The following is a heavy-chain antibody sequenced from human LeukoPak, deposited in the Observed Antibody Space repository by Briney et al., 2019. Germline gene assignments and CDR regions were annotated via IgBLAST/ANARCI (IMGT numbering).Heavy chain of an antibody. CDR2: IDWSGGST. D-gene: IGHD4-23*01. CDR3: AREGGNHYYYYYMDV. CDR1: GFRFDDYG. V-gene: IGHV3-20*04. Sequence: PGGSLRLSCVASGFRFDDYGMSWVRQAPGKGLEWVSGIDWSGGSTSYADSVQGRFTISRDNAKNSLYLHMNSLRVDDTALYYCAREGGNHYYYYYMDVWGRGTTVTVSS. J-gene: IGHJ6*03.